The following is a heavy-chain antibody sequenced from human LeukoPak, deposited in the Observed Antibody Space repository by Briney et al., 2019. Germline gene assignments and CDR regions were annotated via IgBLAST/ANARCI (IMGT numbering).Heavy chain of an antibody. CDR2: INHSGST. Sequence: SPSETLSLTCAVYGGSFTNYYYTWIRQPPGKGLEWIGEINHSGSTTYNPSLKSRVTISIDTSKNQFSLRLSSVTVADTAVYFCARGYKTISWGQGTLVTVSS. CDR1: GGSFTNYY. D-gene: IGHD1-14*01. J-gene: IGHJ5*02. V-gene: IGHV4-34*01. CDR3: ARGYKTIS.